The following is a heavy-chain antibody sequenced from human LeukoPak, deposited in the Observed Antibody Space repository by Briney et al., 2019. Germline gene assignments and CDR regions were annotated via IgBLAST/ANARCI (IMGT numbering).Heavy chain of an antibody. V-gene: IGHV3-7*01. Sequence: GGSLRLSCAASGFTFSSYWMSWVRQAPGKGLEWVANIKQDGSEKYYVDSVKGRFTISRDNAKNSLYLQMNSLRAEDTAVYYCARGFGTSGYDYPFDYWGQGTLVTVSS. CDR1: GFTFSSYW. D-gene: IGHD5-12*01. CDR3: ARGFGTSGYDYPFDY. J-gene: IGHJ4*02. CDR2: IKQDGSEK.